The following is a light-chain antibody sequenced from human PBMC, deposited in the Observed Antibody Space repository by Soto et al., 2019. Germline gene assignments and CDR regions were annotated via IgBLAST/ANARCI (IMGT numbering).Light chain of an antibody. V-gene: IGKV1-27*01. CDR2: AAS. CDR3: KNYNSAPRT. J-gene: IGKJ1*01. Sequence: DIQMTQSPSSLSASIGDRVTISCRASQGISNDLAWYQQKPGKVPYLLIYAASTSHSGVQSRFRGSGSGTDFTLTISSLQPEDVATYYCKNYNSAPRTFGQGTKVDIK. CDR1: QGISND.